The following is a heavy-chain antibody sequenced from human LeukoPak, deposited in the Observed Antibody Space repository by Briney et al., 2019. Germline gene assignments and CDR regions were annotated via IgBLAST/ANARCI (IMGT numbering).Heavy chain of an antibody. CDR2: IIPILGIA. J-gene: IGHJ4*02. D-gene: IGHD3-10*01. Sequence: ASVKVSCKASGGTFSSYAISWVRQAPGQGLEWMGRIIPILGIANYAQKFQGRVTITADKSTSTAYMELSSLRSDDTAVYYCARDLGMVRGVMGQWGQGTLVTVSS. CDR3: ARDLGMVRGVMGQ. CDR1: GGTFSSYA. V-gene: IGHV1-69*04.